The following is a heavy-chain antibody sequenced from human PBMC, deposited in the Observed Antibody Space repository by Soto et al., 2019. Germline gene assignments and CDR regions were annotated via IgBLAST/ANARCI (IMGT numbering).Heavy chain of an antibody. CDR2: ISAHNGNT. Sequence: QVHLVQSGAEVKKPGASVKVSCKGSGYAFTTYGITWVRQATGQGLEWMGWISAHNGNTNYAQKVQGRVTVTRDTSTSTAYMELRSLRSDDAAVYYCARGRYGDYWGQGALVTVSS. V-gene: IGHV1-18*01. CDR3: ARGRYGDY. CDR1: GYAFTTYG. D-gene: IGHD1-1*01. J-gene: IGHJ4*02.